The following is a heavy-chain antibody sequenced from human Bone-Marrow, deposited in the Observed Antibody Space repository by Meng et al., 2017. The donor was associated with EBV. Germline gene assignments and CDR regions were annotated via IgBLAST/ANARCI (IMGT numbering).Heavy chain of an antibody. Sequence: QVQLVESGXGVVQPGXSLRLSCAASGFTFSNYAMHWVRQAPGKGLEWVSIISYDGSNKYYADSVKGRFTISRDNSKNTLYLQMNNLRPEDTAVYYCATVASWYLLPEYLQHWGQGTLVTVSS. J-gene: IGHJ1*01. CDR3: ATVASWYLLPEYLQH. CDR2: ISYDGSNK. V-gene: IGHV3-30*01. D-gene: IGHD6-13*01. CDR1: GFTFSNYA.